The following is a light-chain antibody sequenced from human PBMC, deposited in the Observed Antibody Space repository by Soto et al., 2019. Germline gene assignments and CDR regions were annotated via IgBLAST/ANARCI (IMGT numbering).Light chain of an antibody. CDR1: QSVSSK. V-gene: IGKV3-15*01. J-gene: IGKJ3*01. CDR3: QQYDNWPFT. CDR2: GAS. Sequence: EVVMTQSPATLSVSPGEGATLSCRASQSVSSKLAWYQQKPGQAPRLLIYGASTRATGIPARFSGSESGTEFALTISSLQSEDFAVDYCQQYDNWPFTFGPGTKVDIK.